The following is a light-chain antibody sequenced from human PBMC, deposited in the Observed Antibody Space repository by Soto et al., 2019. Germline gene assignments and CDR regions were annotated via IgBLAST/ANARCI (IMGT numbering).Light chain of an antibody. CDR3: QQLNSYPRT. CDR2: AAS. CDR1: QGISSY. J-gene: IGKJ4*01. V-gene: IGKV1-9*01. Sequence: DIQLTQSPSFLSASVGDRVTITCRASQGISSYLAWYQQKPGKAPKLLIYAASTLQSGVPSRFSGSGSGTEFTLTISSLQPEDFATHYCQQLNSYPRTFGGGTKVDNK.